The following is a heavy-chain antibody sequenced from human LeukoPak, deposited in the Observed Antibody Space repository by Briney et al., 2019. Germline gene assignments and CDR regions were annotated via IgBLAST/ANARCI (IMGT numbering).Heavy chain of an antibody. V-gene: IGHV4-31*03. D-gene: IGHD3-10*01. Sequence: SQTLSLTCTVSGGSISSGGYYWSWIRQHPGKGLEWIGYIYYSGSAYYNPSLKSRVTISVDTSENQFSLKLSSVTAADTAVYYCARVNYGSATKEDYWGQGTLVTVSS. J-gene: IGHJ4*02. CDR1: GGSISSGGYY. CDR3: ARVNYGSATKEDY. CDR2: IYYSGSA.